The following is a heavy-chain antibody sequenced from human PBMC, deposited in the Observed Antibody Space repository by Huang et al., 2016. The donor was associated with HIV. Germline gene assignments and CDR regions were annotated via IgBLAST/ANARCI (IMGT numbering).Heavy chain of an antibody. CDR1: GGSIKSRNYY. CDR3: ARRQGSGYYFYFDY. Sequence: QLQLQESGPGLVKPSDTLSLNCTISGGSIKSRNYYWGWVRQAPGKGLEWIGDIYYSVSPYYNPSLRSRVSLSVDTSKNQVTLKVNAMIAADTAVYYCARRQGSGYYFYFDYWGRGIPVTVSA. CDR2: IYYSVSP. V-gene: IGHV4-39*01. J-gene: IGHJ4*02. D-gene: IGHD3-22*01.